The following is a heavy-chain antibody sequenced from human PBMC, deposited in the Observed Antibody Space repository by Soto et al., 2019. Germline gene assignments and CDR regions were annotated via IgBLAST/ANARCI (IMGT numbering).Heavy chain of an antibody. Sequence: PGGSLRLSCTASGFTFGDYAMSWFRQAPGKGLEWVGFIRSKAYGGTTEYAASVKGRFTISRDDSKSIAYLQMNSLKTEDTAVYYCTRDLPKGGIAAAGTLGPFDYWGQGTQVTVSS. CDR1: GFTFGDYA. CDR2: IRSKAYGGTT. D-gene: IGHD6-13*01. CDR3: TRDLPKGGIAAAGTLGPFDY. J-gene: IGHJ4*02. V-gene: IGHV3-49*03.